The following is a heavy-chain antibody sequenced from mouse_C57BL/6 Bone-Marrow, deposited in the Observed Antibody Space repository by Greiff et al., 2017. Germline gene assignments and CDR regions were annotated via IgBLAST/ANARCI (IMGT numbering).Heavy chain of an antibody. Sequence: EVQVVESGGGLVKPGGSLKLSCAASGFTFSSYAMSWVRQTPEKRLEWVATISDGGSYTYYPDNVKGRFTISRDNAKNNLYLQMSHLKSEDTAMYYCAYYGSSSFDYWGQGTTLTVSS. CDR1: GFTFSSYA. CDR2: ISDGGSYT. D-gene: IGHD1-1*01. CDR3: AYYGSSSFDY. J-gene: IGHJ2*01. V-gene: IGHV5-4*01.